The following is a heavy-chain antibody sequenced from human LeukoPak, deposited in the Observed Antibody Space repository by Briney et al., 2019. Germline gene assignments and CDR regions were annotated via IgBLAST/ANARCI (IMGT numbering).Heavy chain of an antibody. CDR2: MYHSGST. CDR3: AVQYYYDSSGSFDY. Sequence: SETLSLTCTVSGGSVSSYYWSWIRQPPGKGLEWIGEMYHSGSTNYHPSLKSRVTISVDTSKDQFSLKLSSVTAADTAVYYCAVQYYYDSSGSFDYWGQGALVTVS. J-gene: IGHJ4*02. V-gene: IGHV4-34*01. D-gene: IGHD3-22*01. CDR1: GGSVSSYY.